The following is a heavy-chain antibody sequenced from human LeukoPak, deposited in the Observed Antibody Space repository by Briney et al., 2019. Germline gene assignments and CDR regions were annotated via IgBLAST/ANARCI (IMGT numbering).Heavy chain of an antibody. D-gene: IGHD5-24*01. CDR2: ISGSGGST. J-gene: IGHJ4*02. CDR1: GFTFSSYA. CDR3: AKDHGYNPGYFDY. V-gene: IGHV3-23*01. Sequence: GGSLRLSCAASGFTFSSYAMSWVRQAPGKGLEWVSAISGSGGSTYYADSVKGQFTISRDNSKNTLYLQMNSLRAEDTAVYYCAKDHGYNPGYFDYWGQGTLVTVSS.